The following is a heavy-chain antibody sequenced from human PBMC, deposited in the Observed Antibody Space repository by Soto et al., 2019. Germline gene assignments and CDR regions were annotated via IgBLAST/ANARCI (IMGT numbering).Heavy chain of an antibody. CDR2: IRSKNYGGTT. CDR3: ARAPRARGYGRILDY. D-gene: IGHD4-17*01. Sequence: GGSLRLSCTASGFTFVDFAMSWFRQAPGKGLDWVGFIRSKNYGGTTEYAASVKGRFTISRDDSKKIAYLQMNSLKTEYTAVYFCARAPRARGYGRILDYWGQGTQVTVAS. J-gene: IGHJ4*02. V-gene: IGHV3-49*03. CDR1: GFTFVDFA.